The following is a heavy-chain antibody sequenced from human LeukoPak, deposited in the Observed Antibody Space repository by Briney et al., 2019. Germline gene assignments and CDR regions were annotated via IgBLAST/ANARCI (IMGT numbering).Heavy chain of an antibody. J-gene: IGHJ3*02. CDR2: INPNSGGT. CDR1: GYTFTGYY. Sequence: GASVKVSCKASGYTFTGYYMHWVRQAPGQGLEWMGWINPNSGGTNYAQKFQGRATMTRDTSISTAYMELSRLRSDDTAVYYCARGGIYSSSWYGFTDAFDIWGQGTMVTVSS. CDR3: ARGGIYSSSWYGFTDAFDI. D-gene: IGHD6-13*01. V-gene: IGHV1-2*02.